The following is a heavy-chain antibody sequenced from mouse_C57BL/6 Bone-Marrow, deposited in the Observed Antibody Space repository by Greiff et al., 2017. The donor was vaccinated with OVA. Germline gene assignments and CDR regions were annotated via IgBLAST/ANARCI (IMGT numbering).Heavy chain of an antibody. CDR1: GFTFSSYA. J-gene: IGHJ3*01. CDR2: ISAGGSYT. Sequence: EVQGVEPGGGLVKPGGSLKLSCAASGFTFSSYAMSWVRQTPEQRLEWVATISAGGSYTYYPDNVKGRFTISRDDAKNTLYLQMSHLKSEDTAMYYCARDRGVFAYWRQGTLVTVSA. CDR3: ARDRGVFAY. V-gene: IGHV5-4*01.